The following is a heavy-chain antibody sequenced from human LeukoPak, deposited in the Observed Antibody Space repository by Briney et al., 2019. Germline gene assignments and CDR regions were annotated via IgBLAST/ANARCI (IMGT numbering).Heavy chain of an antibody. V-gene: IGHV3-74*01. CDR3: VRDNRSYNFDY. Sequence: PGGPLRLSCAASGFTFSGYWMHWVRQAPGKGLVWVSCIKSDGSFTSIADSAKGRFTISRDNAKNTVYLQMNSLRAEDTAVYYCVRDNRSYNFDYWGQGTLVTVSS. J-gene: IGHJ4*02. CDR2: IKSDGSFT. D-gene: IGHD1-26*01. CDR1: GFTFSGYW.